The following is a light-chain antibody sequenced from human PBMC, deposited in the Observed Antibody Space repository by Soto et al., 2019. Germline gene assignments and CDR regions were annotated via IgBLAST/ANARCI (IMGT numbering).Light chain of an antibody. V-gene: IGKV1-33*01. J-gene: IGKJ5*01. CDR2: DAS. CDR3: QQYMTYST. Sequence: DIQMTQSPSSLSASVGDRVTITCQASQSINNYLNWYQQKPGRAPKLLIYDASNLEAGVPSRFRGSGSGTEFTLTISSLQPDDFASYYCQQYMTYSTFGQETRLEIK. CDR1: QSINNY.